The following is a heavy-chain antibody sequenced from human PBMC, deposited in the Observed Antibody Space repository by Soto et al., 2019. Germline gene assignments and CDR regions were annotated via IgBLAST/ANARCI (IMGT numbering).Heavy chain of an antibody. J-gene: IGHJ5*02. CDR3: ARDALRSWYKP. Sequence: SETFSLSFTVSGGSISSCDYYWSWIRQPPVKVLEWIGYIYYSGSTYYNPSLKSRVTISVDTSKNKFSLKLSSVTAADTAVYYCARDALRSWYKPWGQGTLDTVSS. V-gene: IGHV4-30-4*01. CDR2: IYYSGST. CDR1: GGSISSCDYY. D-gene: IGHD4-17*01.